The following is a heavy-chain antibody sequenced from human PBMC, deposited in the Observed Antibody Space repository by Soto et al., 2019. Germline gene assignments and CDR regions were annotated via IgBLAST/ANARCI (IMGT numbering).Heavy chain of an antibody. CDR1: GFNFRKFA. CDR2: MSERSGPP. J-gene: IGHJ2*01. V-gene: IGHV3-23*01. CDR3: AKDQDNTDYYWIFDL. D-gene: IGHD4-17*01. Sequence: PGGSLRLSCAASGFNFRKFAMSWVRQAPGKGLEWVSGMSERSGPPLYADSVKGRFTISRDNSKSTLYLEMNNLRPEDTAAYYCAKDQDNTDYYWIFDLWGRGTPVTVSS.